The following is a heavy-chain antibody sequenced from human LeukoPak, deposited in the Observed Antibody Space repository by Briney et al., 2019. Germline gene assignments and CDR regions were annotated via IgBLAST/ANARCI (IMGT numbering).Heavy chain of an antibody. CDR1: GYSISSGYY. Sequence: SETLSLTCTVSGYSISSGYYWGWIRQPPGKGLEWIGSIYHSGSTYYNPSLKSRVTISVDTSKNQFSLKLTSVTAADTAVYYCARLWRVGYSSRRPQGNWFDPWGQGTLVTVSS. D-gene: IGHD6-13*01. V-gene: IGHV4-38-2*02. CDR2: IYHSGST. CDR3: ARLWRVGYSSRRPQGNWFDP. J-gene: IGHJ5*02.